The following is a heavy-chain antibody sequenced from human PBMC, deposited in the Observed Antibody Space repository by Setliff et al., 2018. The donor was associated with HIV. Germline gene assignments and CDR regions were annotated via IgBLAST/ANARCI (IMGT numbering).Heavy chain of an antibody. CDR1: GDSVNDRSYF. CDR2: FYYNGDS. D-gene: IGHD2-15*01. J-gene: IGHJ2*01. Sequence: SETLSLTCTVSGDSVNDRSYFWGWIRQPPGKGLEWIGTFYYNGDSRYNPSLKSRVTISVDTSKNQFSLNLNSVTAADTAVYYCARHLSRQSGGFWFLDLWGRGTLVTVSS. V-gene: IGHV4-39*01. CDR3: ARHLSRQSGGFWFLDL.